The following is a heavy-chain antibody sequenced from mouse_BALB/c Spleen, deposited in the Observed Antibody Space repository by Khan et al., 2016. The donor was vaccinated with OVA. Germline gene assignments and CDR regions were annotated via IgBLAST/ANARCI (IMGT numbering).Heavy chain of an antibody. CDR2: IYPGTGSI. Sequence: QVQLQQSGAELVRPGASVKLSCKTSGFIFTSYWIHWVKQRSGQGLEWIERIYPGTGSIYHTQNFTGKATLTADKSSTTAYMQLSSLTSEYSADYFCAGVAITDRAIDYWGQGTSVTVSS. J-gene: IGHJ4*01. CDR1: GFIFTSYW. D-gene: IGHD1-3*01. CDR3: AGVAITDRAIDY. V-gene: IGHV1S132*01.